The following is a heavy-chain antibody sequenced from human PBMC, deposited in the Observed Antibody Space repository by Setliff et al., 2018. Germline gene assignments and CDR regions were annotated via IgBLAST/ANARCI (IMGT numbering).Heavy chain of an antibody. V-gene: IGHV1-18*01. CDR1: GYTFSDYG. CDR2: ISAYTGNA. Sequence: ASVKVSCKASGYTFSDYGITWVRQAPGQGLEWMGWISAYTGNAYYAHKLQDRVTMTTDTSTGTAYMELRSLTSDDTAVYYCSRLVRYCTTSSCQRLSGDEYWGQGTVVTVSS. CDR3: SRLVRYCTTSSCQRLSGDEY. J-gene: IGHJ4*02. D-gene: IGHD2-8*01.